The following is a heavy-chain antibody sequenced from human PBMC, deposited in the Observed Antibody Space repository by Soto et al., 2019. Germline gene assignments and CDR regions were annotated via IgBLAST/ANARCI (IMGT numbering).Heavy chain of an antibody. V-gene: IGHV3-74*01. D-gene: IGHD3-10*01. J-gene: IGHJ6*03. CDR2: IDKVGTDS. CDR1: EFTFSGRS. CDR3: ARGWFGPDV. Sequence: EVQLVESGGGLVQPGGSLRLSCAASEFTFSGRSVHWVRQAPGKGLVWVSGIDKVGTDSTYADSVKGRFTSSRDNAKNTMYLQMTGLRVEDTAVYYCARGWFGPDVWGKGTTVTVSS.